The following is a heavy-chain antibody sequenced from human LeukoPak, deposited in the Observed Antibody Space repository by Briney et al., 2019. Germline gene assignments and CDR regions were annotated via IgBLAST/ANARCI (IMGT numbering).Heavy chain of an antibody. J-gene: IGHJ4*02. D-gene: IGHD7-27*01. Sequence: GASVKVSCKASGYTFTSYYIHWVRQAPGQGLEWKGIINPSGGSTSYAQKFQGRVAMTRDTSTSTVYMELSSLRSEDTAVYYCAINLGGGPDYWGQGTLVTVSS. V-gene: IGHV1-46*01. CDR3: AINLGGGPDY. CDR1: GYTFTSYY. CDR2: INPSGGST.